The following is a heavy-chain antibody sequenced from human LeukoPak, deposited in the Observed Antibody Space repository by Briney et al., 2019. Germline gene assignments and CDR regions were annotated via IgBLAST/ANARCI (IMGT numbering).Heavy chain of an antibody. CDR2: LSYDGSNN. J-gene: IGHJ4*02. Sequence: GRSLRLSCAASGFTFSTFAMHWVRQAPGKGLEWLAVLSYDGSNNEYADSAKGRFTISRDNSKNTLYLQLSSLRTEDNAVYYCATWPRPSNGLRSGWFDNWGQGTLVTVSS. CDR1: GFTFSTFA. CDR3: ATWPRPSNGLRSGWFDN. D-gene: IGHD6-19*01. V-gene: IGHV3-30-3*01.